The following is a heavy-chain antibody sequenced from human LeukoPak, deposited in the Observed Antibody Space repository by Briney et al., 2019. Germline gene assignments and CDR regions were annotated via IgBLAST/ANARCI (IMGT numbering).Heavy chain of an antibody. CDR2: ISSSSSYI. CDR1: GFTFSSYS. D-gene: IGHD5-24*01. V-gene: IGHV3-21*01. Sequence: GGSLRLSCAASGFTFSSYSMNWVRQAPGKGLEWVSSISSSSSYIYYADSVKGRFTISRDNAKNSLYLQMNSLRAEDTAVYYCARRARGRDGYKRRANAFDIWGQGTMVTVSS. CDR3: ARRARGRDGYKRRANAFDI. J-gene: IGHJ3*02.